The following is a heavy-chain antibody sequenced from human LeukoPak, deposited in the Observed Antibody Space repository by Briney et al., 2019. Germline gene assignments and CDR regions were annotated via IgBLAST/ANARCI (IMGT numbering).Heavy chain of an antibody. CDR2: INGATGNT. CDR3: ARSIIIVPNTSYYYYYMDV. V-gene: IGHV1-3*01. D-gene: IGHD2/OR15-2a*01. CDR1: GYTFTSHA. Sequence: ASVKVSCKASGYTFTSHALHWVRQAPGESLEWMAWINGATGNTEYSQKFQARVTITRDTFASTAYMELSSLRSEDTAVYYCARSIIIVPNTSYYYYYMDVWGQGTTVTVSS. J-gene: IGHJ6*02.